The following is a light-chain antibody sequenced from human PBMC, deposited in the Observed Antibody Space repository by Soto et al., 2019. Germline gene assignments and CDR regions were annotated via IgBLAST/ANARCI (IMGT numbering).Light chain of an antibody. V-gene: IGKV1-33*01. CDR2: DAS. Sequence: DIQMTQSPPSLSASVGDRVTITCQASQDINIYLNWYKQRPGKAPEILIYDASRLKTGVPSRFSGGGSGTHFTSTITGLQPKDFATYYCQQYDTLLTFGGGT. CDR3: QQYDTLLT. J-gene: IGKJ4*01. CDR1: QDINIY.